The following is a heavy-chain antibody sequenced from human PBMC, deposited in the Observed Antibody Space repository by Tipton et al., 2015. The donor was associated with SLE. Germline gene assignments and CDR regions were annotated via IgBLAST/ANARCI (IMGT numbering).Heavy chain of an antibody. CDR3: ARVPGEYDY. V-gene: IGHV4-59*01. CDR1: GGSISSYY. J-gene: IGHJ4*02. D-gene: IGHD2/OR15-2a*01. Sequence: LRLSCTVSGGSISSYYWSWIRQPPGKGLEWIGYIYYSGSTNHNPSLKSRVTISVDTSKNQFSLKLSSVTAADTAVYYCARVPGEYDYWGQGTLVSVSS. CDR2: IYYSGST.